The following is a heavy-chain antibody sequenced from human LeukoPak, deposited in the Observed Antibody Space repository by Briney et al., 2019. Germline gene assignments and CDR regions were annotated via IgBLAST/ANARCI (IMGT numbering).Heavy chain of an antibody. CDR3: ATDRGTWNDDGFDY. CDR1: GGSISSYY. V-gene: IGHV4-59*01. Sequence: PSETLSLTCTVSGGSISSYYWSWIREPPGKGLEWIGYIYYSGSTNYNPSLKSRVTISVDTSKNQFSLKLSSVTAADTAVYYCATDRGTWNDDGFDYWGKGTLVTVSS. CDR2: IYYSGST. D-gene: IGHD1-1*01. J-gene: IGHJ4*02.